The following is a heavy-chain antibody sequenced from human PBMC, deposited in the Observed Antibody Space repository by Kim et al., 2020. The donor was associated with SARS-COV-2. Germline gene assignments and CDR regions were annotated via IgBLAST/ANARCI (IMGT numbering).Heavy chain of an antibody. J-gene: IGHJ5*02. CDR3: ARDVIAVAGNYNWFDP. V-gene: IGHV1-18*01. Sequence: KLQGRVTMTTDTSTSTAYMELRSLRSDDTAVYYCARDVIAVAGNYNWFDPWGQGTLVTVSS. D-gene: IGHD6-19*01.